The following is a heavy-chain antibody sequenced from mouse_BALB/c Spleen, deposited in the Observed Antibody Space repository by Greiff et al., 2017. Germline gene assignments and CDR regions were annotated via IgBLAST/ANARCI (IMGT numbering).Heavy chain of an antibody. V-gene: IGHV2-6-7*01. CDR3: AREYYGYDY. J-gene: IGHJ2*01. Sequence: VQLVESGPGLVAPSQSLSITCTVSGFSLTGYGVNWVRQPPGKGLEWLGMIWDDGSTDYNSALKSRLSISKNNSKNQVFLKMNSLQADDTARYCCAREYYGYDYWGQGTTLTVSA. CDR1: GFSLTGYG. D-gene: IGHD1-2*01. CDR2: IWDDGST.